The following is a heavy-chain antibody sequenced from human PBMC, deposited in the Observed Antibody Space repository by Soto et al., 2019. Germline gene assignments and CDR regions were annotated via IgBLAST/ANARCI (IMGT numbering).Heavy chain of an antibody. CDR1: GYSFTNYW. J-gene: IGHJ6*02. D-gene: IGHD2-15*01. CDR3: ARTRAPGRYYYGMDV. V-gene: IGHV5-51*01. Sequence: GESLKISCQGSGYSFTNYWVGWVRQIPGRGLEWMGIIHPGDSDTRYSPFFQGQVTISADKSISTAYLQWSSLKASDTAMYYCARTRAPGRYYYGMDVWGQGTTVTVSS. CDR2: IHPGDSDT.